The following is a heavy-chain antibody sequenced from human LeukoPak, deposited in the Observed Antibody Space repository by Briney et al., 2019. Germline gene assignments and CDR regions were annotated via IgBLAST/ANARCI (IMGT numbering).Heavy chain of an antibody. CDR2: ISYDGSNK. Sequence: GGSLRLSCAASGFTFSSYGMHWVRQAPGKGLEWVAVISYDGSNKYYADSVKGRFTISRDNSKNTLYLQMNSLRAEDTAVYYCAKGAYPGIAVASFDHWGQGTLVTVSS. J-gene: IGHJ4*02. D-gene: IGHD6-19*01. V-gene: IGHV3-30*18. CDR1: GFTFSSYG. CDR3: AKGAYPGIAVASFDH.